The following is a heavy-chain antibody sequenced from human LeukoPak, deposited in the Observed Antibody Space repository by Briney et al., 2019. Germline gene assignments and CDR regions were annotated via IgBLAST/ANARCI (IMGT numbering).Heavy chain of an antibody. CDR2: ISAYNGNT. Sequence: GASVEVSCKASGYTFTSYGISWVRQAPGQGLEWMGWISAYNGNTNYAQKLQGRVTMTTDTSTSTAYMELRSLRSDDTAVYYCARDLSDELWFGESLRDYGMDVWGQGTTVTVSS. D-gene: IGHD3-10*01. CDR1: GYTFTSYG. V-gene: IGHV1-18*01. J-gene: IGHJ6*02. CDR3: ARDLSDELWFGESLRDYGMDV.